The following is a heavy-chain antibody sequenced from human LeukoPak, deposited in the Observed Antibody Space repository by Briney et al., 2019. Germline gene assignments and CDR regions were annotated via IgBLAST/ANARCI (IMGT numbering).Heavy chain of an antibody. V-gene: IGHV1-18*01. D-gene: IGHD3-3*01. CDR1: GYTFTSYG. Sequence: GASVKVSCKASGYTFTSYGISWVRQAPGQGLEWMGWISAYNGNTNYAQKLQGRVTMTEDTSTDTAYMELSSLRSEDTAVYYCATDSPAYYDFWSGEKTSHYYYYGMDVWGQGTTVTVSS. CDR2: ISAYNGNT. CDR3: ATDSPAYYDFWSGEKTSHYYYYGMDV. J-gene: IGHJ6*02.